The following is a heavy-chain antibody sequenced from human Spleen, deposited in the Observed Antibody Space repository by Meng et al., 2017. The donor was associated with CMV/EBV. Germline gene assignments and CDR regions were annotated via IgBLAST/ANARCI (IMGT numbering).Heavy chain of an antibody. D-gene: IGHD5-18*01. J-gene: IGHJ4*02. CDR3: ARVNTAFDY. V-gene: IGHV1-18*01. CDR2: ISAYNGNT. CDR1: GFTFSSYA. Sequence: QGQLLESGGGVVQPGRSLRLSCAASGFTFSSYAMHWVRQAPGQGLEWMGWISAYNGNTNYAQKLQGRVTMTTDTSTSTAYMELRSLRSDDTVVYYCARVNTAFDYWGQGTLVTVSS.